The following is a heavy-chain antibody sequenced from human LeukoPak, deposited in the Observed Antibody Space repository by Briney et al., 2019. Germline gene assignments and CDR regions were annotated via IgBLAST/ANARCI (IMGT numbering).Heavy chain of an antibody. D-gene: IGHD4-23*01. CDR2: IYTSGST. V-gene: IGHV4-61*02. CDR1: GGSISSGSYY. CDR3: ARDWVVTSDYHYMDV. J-gene: IGHJ6*03. Sequence: PSETLSLTCTVSGGSISSGSYYWSWIRQPAGKGLEWIGRIYTSGSTNYNPSLKSRVTISVDTSKNQFSLKLSSVTAADTAVYYCARDWVVTSDYHYMDVWGKGTTVTVSS.